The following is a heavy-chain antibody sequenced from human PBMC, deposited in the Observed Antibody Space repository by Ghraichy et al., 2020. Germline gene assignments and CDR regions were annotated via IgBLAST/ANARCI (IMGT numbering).Heavy chain of an antibody. CDR3: AREIQSGSYANWFDP. CDR2: IYTSGST. CDR1: GGSISSYY. Sequence: SETLSLTCTVSGGSISSYYWSWIRQPAGKGLEWIGRIYTSGSTNYNPSLKSRVTMSVDTSKNQFSLKLSSVTAADTAVYYCAREIQSGSYANWFDPWGQGTLVTVSS. V-gene: IGHV4-4*07. J-gene: IGHJ5*02. D-gene: IGHD1-26*01.